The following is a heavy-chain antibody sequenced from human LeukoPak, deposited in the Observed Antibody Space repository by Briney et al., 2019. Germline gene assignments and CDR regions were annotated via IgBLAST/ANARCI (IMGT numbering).Heavy chain of an antibody. CDR2: TYYSGST. V-gene: IGHV4-30-4*01. CDR1: GGSLSSGDYY. J-gene: IGHJ4*02. CDR3: ATAHSTSGAFDY. Sequence: SETLSLTCTVSGGSLSSGDYYWTWIRLPPGKGLEWIGYTYYSGSTYYNPSLMSRITISVDTSKNQFSLNLRSVTAADTAVYYCATAHSTSGAFDYWGQGTLVTVSS. D-gene: IGHD3-10*01.